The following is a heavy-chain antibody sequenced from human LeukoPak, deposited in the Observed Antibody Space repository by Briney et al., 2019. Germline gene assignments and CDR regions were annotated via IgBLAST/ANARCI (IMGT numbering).Heavy chain of an antibody. CDR2: ISAYNGNT. CDR3: ARGLEELKTYYDILTGQPEPTPFDY. J-gene: IGHJ4*02. D-gene: IGHD3-9*01. V-gene: IGHV1-18*01. Sequence: ASVKVSCKAPGYTFTSYGIRWVRQAPGQGLEWMGWISAYNGNTNYAQKLQGRVTMTTDTSTSTAYMELRSLRSDDTAVYYCARGLEELKTYYDILTGQPEPTPFDYWGQGTLVTVSS. CDR1: GYTFTSYG.